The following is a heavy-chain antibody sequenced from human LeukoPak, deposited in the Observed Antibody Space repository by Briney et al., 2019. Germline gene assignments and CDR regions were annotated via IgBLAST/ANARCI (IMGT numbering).Heavy chain of an antibody. D-gene: IGHD1-26*01. CDR2: IRSKGDNYVT. V-gene: IGHV3-73*01. CDR3: SASLTGATIEFDS. J-gene: IGHJ4*02. CDR1: GFRFTDSA. Sequence: GGSLRLSCAASGFRFTDSAMHWVRLASGKGLEWVGRIRSKGDNYVTAYAASVKGRFTISRDDSKNTAYLQMNSLKTEDTAVYYCSASLTGATIEFDSWGQGTLVTVSS.